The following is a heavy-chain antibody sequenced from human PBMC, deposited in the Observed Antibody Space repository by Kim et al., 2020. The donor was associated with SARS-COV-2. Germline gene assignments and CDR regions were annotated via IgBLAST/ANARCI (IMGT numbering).Heavy chain of an antibody. CDR3: ATEGGSWEYFDY. J-gene: IGHJ4*02. D-gene: IGHD6-13*01. Sequence: YHPSLNGRITISVDTSKNQFSLKLTSVTAADTAVYYCATEGGSWEYFDYWGQGALVTVSS. V-gene: IGHV4-39*01.